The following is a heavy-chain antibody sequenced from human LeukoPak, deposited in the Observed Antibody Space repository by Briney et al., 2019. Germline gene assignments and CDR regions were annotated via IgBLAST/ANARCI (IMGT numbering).Heavy chain of an antibody. V-gene: IGHV4-59*08. CDR2: IYYSGST. D-gene: IGHD3-10*01. CDR3: ARRGGSGSYLFDY. J-gene: IGHJ4*02. Sequence: SETLSLTCTVSGGSISSYYWSWIRQPPGKGLEWIGYIYYSGSTNYNPSLKSRVTISVDTSKNQFSLKLSSVTAADTAVYYCARRGGSGSYLFDYWGQGTLVTVSS. CDR1: GGSISSYY.